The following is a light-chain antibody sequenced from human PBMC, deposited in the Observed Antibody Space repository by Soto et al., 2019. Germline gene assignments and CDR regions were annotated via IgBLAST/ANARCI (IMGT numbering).Light chain of an antibody. CDR1: SSDVGGYNY. J-gene: IGLJ1*01. Sequence: QSVLTQPASVSGSPGQSLTISCTGTSSDVGGYNYVSWYQQHPGKAPKLMIYEVSNRPSGVSNRFSGSKSGNTASLTISGLQAEDEADYYCSSYTSSSTLVFGSWTKVTV. CDR3: SSYTSSSTLV. CDR2: EVS. V-gene: IGLV2-14*01.